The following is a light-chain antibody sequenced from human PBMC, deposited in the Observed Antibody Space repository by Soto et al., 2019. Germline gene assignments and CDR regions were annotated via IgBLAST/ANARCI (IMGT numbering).Light chain of an antibody. Sequence: QSALTQPASVSGSPGQSITISCTGTSSDFGNYNLVSWYQQHPGKVTKLILFEVNKRPSVVSGRFTGSKSGNTASMTISGLQAEDEADYYCCSFTSSNTHVFGTGTKLTVL. J-gene: IGLJ1*01. CDR2: EVN. V-gene: IGLV2-23*02. CDR3: CSFTSSNTHV. CDR1: SSDFGNYNL.